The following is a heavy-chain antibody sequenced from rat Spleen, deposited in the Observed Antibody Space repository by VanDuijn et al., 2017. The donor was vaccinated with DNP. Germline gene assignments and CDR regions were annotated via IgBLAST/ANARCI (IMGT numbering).Heavy chain of an antibody. CDR3: ARRDNNYLLDY. CDR1: GFTFSNYD. V-gene: IGHV5-7*01. Sequence: EVQLVESGGGLVQPGRSLKLSCAASGFTFSNYDMAWVRQAPKKGLEWVASISYDGSSTYYRDSVKGRFTISRDNAKSTLYLQRDSLRSEDTATYYCARRDNNYLLDYWGQGVMVTVSS. J-gene: IGHJ2*01. CDR2: ISYDGSST. D-gene: IGHD1-10*01.